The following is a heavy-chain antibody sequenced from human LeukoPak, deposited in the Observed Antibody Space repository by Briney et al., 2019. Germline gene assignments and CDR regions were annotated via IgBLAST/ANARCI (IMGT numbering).Heavy chain of an antibody. D-gene: IGHD2-15*01. J-gene: IGHJ3*02. CDR2: ISAYNGDT. V-gene: IGHV1-18*01. Sequence: ASVKVSCKASGYTFSNYGISWVRQAPGQGLEWMGWISAYNGDTNYAQKLQGRLTTTTDTSTSTAYMELRSLRSDNTAVYFCARDSGLKDCSGVSCYRAFDIWGQGTMITVYS. CDR1: GYTFSNYG. CDR3: ARDSGLKDCSGVSCYRAFDI.